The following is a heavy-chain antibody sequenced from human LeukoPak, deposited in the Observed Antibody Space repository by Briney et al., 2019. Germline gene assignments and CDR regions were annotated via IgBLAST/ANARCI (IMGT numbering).Heavy chain of an antibody. CDR1: GYTFINYA. D-gene: IGHD3-22*01. CDR2: IIPIFGTA. CDR3: AITPDYYDSSGYYKPSY. J-gene: IGHJ4*02. Sequence: SVKVSCTASGYTFINYAIHWVRQAPGQGLEWMGGIIPIFGTANCAQKFQGRVTITADESTSTACMELSSLRSEDTAVYYCAITPDYYDSSGYYKPSYWGQGTLVTVSS. V-gene: IGHV1-69*13.